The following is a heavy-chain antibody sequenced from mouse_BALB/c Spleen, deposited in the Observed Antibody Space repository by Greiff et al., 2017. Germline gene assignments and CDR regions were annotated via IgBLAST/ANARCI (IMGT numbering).Heavy chain of an antibody. CDR2: ISSGSSTI. CDR3: ARDRYDLYAMDY. CDR1: GFTFSSFG. V-gene: IGHV5-17*02. Sequence: VQLKESGGGFVQPGGSRKLSCAASGFTFSSFGMHWVRQAPEKGLEWVAYISSGSSTIYYADTVKGRFTISRDNPKNTLFLQMTSLRSEDTAMYYCARDRYDLYAMDYWGQGTSVTVSS. J-gene: IGHJ4*01. D-gene: IGHD2-14*01.